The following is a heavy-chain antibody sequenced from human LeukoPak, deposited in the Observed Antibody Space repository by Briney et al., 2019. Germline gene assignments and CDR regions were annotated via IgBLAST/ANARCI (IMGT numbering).Heavy chain of an antibody. CDR1: GGSFSGYY. CDR3: ASVYDSSGYYPF. CDR2: INHSGST. V-gene: IGHV4-34*01. Sequence: KPSETLSLTCAVYGGSFSGYYWSWFRQPPGKGLEWIGEINHSGSTNYNPSLKSRVTISVDTSKNQFSLKLSSVTAADTAVYYCASVYDSSGYYPFWGQGTLVTVSS. J-gene: IGHJ4*02. D-gene: IGHD3-22*01.